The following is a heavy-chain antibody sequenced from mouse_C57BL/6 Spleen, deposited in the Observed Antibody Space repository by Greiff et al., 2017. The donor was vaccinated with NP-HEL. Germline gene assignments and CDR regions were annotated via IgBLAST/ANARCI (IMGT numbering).Heavy chain of an antibody. CDR1: GFTFSDYG. CDR2: ISSGSSTI. J-gene: IGHJ4*01. Sequence: DVKLVESGGGLVKPGGSLKLSCAASGFTFSDYGMHWVRQAPEKGLEWVAYISSGSSTIYYADTVKGRFTISRDNAKNTLFLQMTSLRSEDTAMYYCARGTTVPYYYAMDYWGQGTSVTVSS. D-gene: IGHD1-1*01. CDR3: ARGTTVPYYYAMDY. V-gene: IGHV5-17*01.